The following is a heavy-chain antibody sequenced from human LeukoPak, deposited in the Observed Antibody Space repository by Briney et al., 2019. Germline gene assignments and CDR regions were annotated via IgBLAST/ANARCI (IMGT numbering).Heavy chain of an antibody. CDR2: IYHSGST. CDR3: AGHRRGYSYGYYYYYYMDV. Sequence: SGTLSLTCAVSGGSISSSNWWSWVRQPPGKGLEWIGEIYHSGSTNYNPSLKSRVTISVDTSKNQFSLKLSSVTAADTAVYYCAGHRRGYSYGYYYYYYMDVWGKGTTVTVSS. V-gene: IGHV4-4*02. J-gene: IGHJ6*03. CDR1: GGSISSSNW. D-gene: IGHD5-18*01.